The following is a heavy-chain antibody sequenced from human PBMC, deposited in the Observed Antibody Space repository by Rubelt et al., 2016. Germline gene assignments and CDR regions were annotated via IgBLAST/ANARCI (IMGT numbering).Heavy chain of an antibody. Sequence: SRGGLVQPGGSLRVSCAASGFTFSRYAMNWVRQAPGKGLEWVAAISGSGGRTFYADSVKGRFTISRDNSKNTLYLQVNSLRAEDTAVYYCAKDRVGSWFSLDYWGQGTLVTVST. J-gene: IGHJ4*02. V-gene: IGHV3-23*01. CDR3: AKDRVGSWFSLDY. D-gene: IGHD6-13*01. CDR1: GFTFSRYA. CDR2: ISGSGGRT.